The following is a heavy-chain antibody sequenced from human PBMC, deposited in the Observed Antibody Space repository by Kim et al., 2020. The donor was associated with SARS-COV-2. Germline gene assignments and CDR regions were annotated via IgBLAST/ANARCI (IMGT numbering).Heavy chain of an antibody. J-gene: IGHJ3*02. CDR2: TYYRSKWYN. CDR1: GDRVSSTSAA. Sequence: SQTLSLTCAISGDRVSSTSAAWHWIRQSPSRGLEWLGRTYYRSKWYNDYAVSVKSRITINPDTSENQFSLQLNSVTPEDTAVYYCARGGLRYFDWCQINDAFDIWGQGTMVTVSS. CDR3: ARGGLRYFDWCQINDAFDI. D-gene: IGHD3-9*01. V-gene: IGHV6-1*01.